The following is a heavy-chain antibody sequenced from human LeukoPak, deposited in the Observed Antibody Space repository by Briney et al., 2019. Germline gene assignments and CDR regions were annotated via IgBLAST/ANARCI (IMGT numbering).Heavy chain of an antibody. D-gene: IGHD6-19*01. CDR2: IIATGGST. V-gene: IGHV3-23*01. CDR3: AKGKTSGWDKDAFDI. Sequence: PGASLRLSCAAAGFTFSSYAMSWVRQAPGKGLEWVSRIIATGGSTYYADSVKGRFAISRDNSKNTLYLQLNSLRVEDTAVYYCAKGKTSGWDKDAFDIWGQGTMVTVSS. J-gene: IGHJ3*02. CDR1: GFTFSSYA.